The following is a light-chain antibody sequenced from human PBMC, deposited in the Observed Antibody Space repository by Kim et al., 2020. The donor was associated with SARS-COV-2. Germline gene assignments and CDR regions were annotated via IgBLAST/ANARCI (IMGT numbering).Light chain of an antibody. CDR3: HSRDSSGNHNV. J-gene: IGLJ2*01. Sequence: SSELTQDPAVSVALGQTVRITCQGDSLRTYYAAWYQQKPGQAPVLVIYGEDNRPSGIPDRFSGSTSGNTASLTITGAQAEDEADYYCHSRDSSGNHNVFGGGTQLTVL. CDR2: GED. V-gene: IGLV3-19*01. CDR1: SLRTYY.